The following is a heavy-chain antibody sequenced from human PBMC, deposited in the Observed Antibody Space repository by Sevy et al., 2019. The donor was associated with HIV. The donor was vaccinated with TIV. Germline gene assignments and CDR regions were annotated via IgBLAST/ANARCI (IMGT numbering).Heavy chain of an antibody. J-gene: IGHJ4*02. CDR3: ATQGGLVRGGINY. CDR2: FDPEDGET. V-gene: IGHV1-24*01. CDR1: GYSLTEFS. D-gene: IGHD3-16*01. Sequence: ASVKVSCKVSGYSLTEFSMHWVRQAPGKGLEWMGGFDPEDGETIYAQKFQGRVTMTEDTSTDTAYMELGSLRSEDPAVYYCATQGGLVRGGINYWGQGTLVTVSS.